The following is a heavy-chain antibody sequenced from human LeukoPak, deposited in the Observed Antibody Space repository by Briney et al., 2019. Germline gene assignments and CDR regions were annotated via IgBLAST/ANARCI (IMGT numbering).Heavy chain of an antibody. Sequence: GGSLRLSCAASGFTFRTYWMSWVRQAPGKGLEWVASINQGGSETYYVESVKGRFTISRDNAMNSFFLQMSSLRAEDAAVYYCARLIGDRSIYDYWGQGLLVTVSS. CDR1: GFTFRTYW. CDR3: ARLIGDRSIYDY. CDR2: INQGGSET. D-gene: IGHD6-6*01. V-gene: IGHV3-7*01. J-gene: IGHJ4*02.